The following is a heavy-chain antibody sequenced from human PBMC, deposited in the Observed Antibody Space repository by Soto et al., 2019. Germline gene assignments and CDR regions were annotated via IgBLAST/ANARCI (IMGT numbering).Heavy chain of an antibody. CDR1: GFTFSSYW. Sequence: SGGSLRLSCAASGFTFSSYWMHWVRQAPGKGLVWVSRINSDGTNTKYADSVKGRFTISRDNAKNTLYLQMNSLRAEDTAVYYCTGRGDTKMAWGQGTPVTVSS. CDR2: INSDGTNT. D-gene: IGHD5-18*01. V-gene: IGHV3-74*03. J-gene: IGHJ5*02. CDR3: TGRGDTKMA.